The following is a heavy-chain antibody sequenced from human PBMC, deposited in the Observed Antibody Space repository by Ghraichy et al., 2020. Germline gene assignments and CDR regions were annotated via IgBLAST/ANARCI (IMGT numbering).Heavy chain of an antibody. J-gene: IGHJ4*02. Sequence: GSLRLSCAASGFTFSSYSMNWVRQAPGKGLEWVSYISRTSSTIQYADSVKGRFTISRDNAKNSLYLQINSLRDEDTAVFYCARDPISGSAMVGHFDYWCQGTLDTVSS. CDR3: ARDPISGSAMVGHFDY. CDR2: ISRTSSTI. CDR1: GFTFSSYS. D-gene: IGHD1-26*01. V-gene: IGHV3-48*02.